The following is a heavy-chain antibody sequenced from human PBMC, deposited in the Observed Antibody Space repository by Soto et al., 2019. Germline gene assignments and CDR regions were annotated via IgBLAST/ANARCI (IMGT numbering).Heavy chain of an antibody. V-gene: IGHV4-59*01. CDR1: GGSISSYY. CDR2: IHYSGST. CDR3: ARDRGYYYDSSGYWRDAFDI. J-gene: IGHJ3*02. Sequence: SETLSLTCTVSGGSISSYYWSWIRQPPGKGLEWIGYIHYSGSTNYNPSLKSRVTISVDTSKNQFSLKLSSVTAADTAVYYCARDRGYYYDSSGYWRDAFDIGGQGTMVTVSS. D-gene: IGHD3-22*01.